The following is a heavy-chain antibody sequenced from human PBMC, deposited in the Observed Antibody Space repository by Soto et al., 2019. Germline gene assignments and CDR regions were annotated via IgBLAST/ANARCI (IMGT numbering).Heavy chain of an antibody. Sequence: GASVKVSCKASGYTFTGYYMHWVRQAPGQGLEWMGWINPNSGGTNYAQKFQGRVTMTRDTSISTAYMELSRLRSDDTAVYYCARGDDLIAAAGNLYYYYGMDVWGQGTTVTV. CDR2: INPNSGGT. CDR1: GYTFTGYY. D-gene: IGHD6-13*01. V-gene: IGHV1-2*02. J-gene: IGHJ6*02. CDR3: ARGDDLIAAAGNLYYYYGMDV.